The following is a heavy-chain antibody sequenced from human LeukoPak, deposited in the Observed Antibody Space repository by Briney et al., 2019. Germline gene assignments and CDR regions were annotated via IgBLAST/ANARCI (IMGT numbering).Heavy chain of an antibody. CDR2: IIPIFGTA. CDR3: ARAYSSSWYPTSSYFDY. Sequence: ASVKVSCKASGGTFSSYAISWVRQAPGQGLEWMGGIIPIFGTANSAQKFQGRVTITADESTSTAYMELSSLRSEDTAVYYCARAYSSSWYPTSSYFDYWGQGTLVTVSS. D-gene: IGHD6-13*01. J-gene: IGHJ4*02. V-gene: IGHV1-69*13. CDR1: GGTFSSYA.